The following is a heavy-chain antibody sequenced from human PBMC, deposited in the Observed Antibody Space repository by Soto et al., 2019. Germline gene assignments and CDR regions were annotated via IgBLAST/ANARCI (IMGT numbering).Heavy chain of an antibody. Sequence: PGGSQRLSCAASGFTFSTYPMSWVRQAPGKGLEWVSGISGSGISTYYTDSVKGRFTISRDNSKNTVFLQMNSLRDEDTAVYYCVKPPVITASYYYYDMDVWGQGTTVTISS. V-gene: IGHV3-23*01. CDR3: VKPPVITASYYYYDMDV. CDR2: ISGSGIST. CDR1: GFTFSTYP. J-gene: IGHJ6*02. D-gene: IGHD4-4*01.